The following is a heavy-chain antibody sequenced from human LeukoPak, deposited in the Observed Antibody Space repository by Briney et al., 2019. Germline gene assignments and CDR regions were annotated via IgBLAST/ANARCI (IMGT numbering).Heavy chain of an antibody. J-gene: IGHJ4*02. CDR1: GFTFSSCA. CDR3: VKGPHIVVVTAIYDY. V-gene: IGHV3-64D*09. Sequence: GGSLRLSCSASGFTFSSCAMHWVRQAPGKGLEYVSAISSNGGSTYYADSVKGRFTISRDNSKNTLYLQMSSLRAEDTAVYYCVKGPHIVVVTAIYDYWGQGTLVTVSS. D-gene: IGHD2-21*02. CDR2: ISSNGGST.